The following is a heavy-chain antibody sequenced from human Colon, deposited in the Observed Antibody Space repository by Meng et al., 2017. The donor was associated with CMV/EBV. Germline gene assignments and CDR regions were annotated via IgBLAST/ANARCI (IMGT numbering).Heavy chain of an antibody. D-gene: IGHD2-21*01. Sequence: ASVKVSCKTSGYSFSTYDIHWVRQASGQGLEWMGWMNPNSGHTAYAQKFQGRVIMIRATSMTTAYLEVTSLRSDDTAVYYCVRGRVVGGGWGQGTLVTVSS. CDR2: MNPNSGHT. V-gene: IGHV1-8*01. J-gene: IGHJ4*02. CDR1: GYSFSTYD. CDR3: VRGRVVGGG.